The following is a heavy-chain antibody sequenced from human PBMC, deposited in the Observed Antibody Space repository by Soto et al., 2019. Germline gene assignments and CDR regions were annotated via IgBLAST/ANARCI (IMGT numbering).Heavy chain of an antibody. J-gene: IGHJ5*02. Sequence: QVQLQESGPGLVKPSQTLSLTCTVSGGSISSGDYYWSWIRQPPGKGLEWIGYIYHSGSTYYKPSSKSWVHMTVDTSKNHFSLKLSSVTAADTAVYYCARERPDGARLAPWGQGTLVTVSS. CDR2: IYHSGST. CDR3: ARERPDGARLAP. D-gene: IGHD6-6*01. CDR1: GGSISSGDYY. V-gene: IGHV4-30-4*01.